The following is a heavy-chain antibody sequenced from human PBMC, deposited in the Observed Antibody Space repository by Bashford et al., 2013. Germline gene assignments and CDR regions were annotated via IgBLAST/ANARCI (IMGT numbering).Heavy chain of an antibody. CDR1: GGSFSGYY. V-gene: IGHV3-23*01. D-gene: IGHD2-21*02. CDR2: LSGSDGST. Sequence: SSETLSLTCAVYGGSFSGYYWSWIRQAPGKGLEWVSALSGSDGSTYYADSVKGRFTISRDNSKNTLYLQMNSLRAEDTAVYYCARDSVTRYYYYGMDVWAKGHGHRLL. J-gene: IGHJ6*04. CDR3: ARDSVTRYYYYGMDV.